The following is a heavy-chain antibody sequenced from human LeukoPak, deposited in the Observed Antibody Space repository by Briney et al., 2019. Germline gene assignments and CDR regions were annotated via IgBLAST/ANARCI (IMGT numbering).Heavy chain of an antibody. CDR3: ARDNWGLRFFDL. CDR2: IKWDGSEK. J-gene: IGHJ1*01. Sequence: GGSLRLSCAASGFTFSDYWMTWVRQAPGKGLEWVANIKWDGSEKYYVDSVKGRFTISRDNAQNSLYLQMNSLRGEDTAVYYCARDNWGLRFFDLGGQGNRVTVSS. CDR1: GFTFSDYW. D-gene: IGHD3-10*01. V-gene: IGHV3-7*01.